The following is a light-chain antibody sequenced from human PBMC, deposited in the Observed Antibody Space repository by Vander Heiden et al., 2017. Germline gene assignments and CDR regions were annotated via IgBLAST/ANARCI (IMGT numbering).Light chain of an antibody. V-gene: IGLV3-21*02. CDR3: QVWDSSSHHVV. CDR2: GDS. CDR1: NIGSKS. Sequence: SYVLTQPPSASVTPGQAARITCGGDNIGSKSVHWYQQRPGQAPVVVVYGDSDRPSGIPDRISGSNSGNTATLTISKVEAGDEADYFCQVWDSSSHHVVFGGGTKLTVL. J-gene: IGLJ2*01.